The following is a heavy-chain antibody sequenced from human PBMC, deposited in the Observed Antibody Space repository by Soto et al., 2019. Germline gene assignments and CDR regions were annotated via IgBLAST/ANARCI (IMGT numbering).Heavy chain of an antibody. CDR2: ISAGSDYI. D-gene: IGHD2-15*01. J-gene: IGHJ4*02. Sequence: PGGSLRLSCTDSGFTFGSHSMFWVRQAPGKGLEWVSSISAGSDYIFYADSVKGRFAISRDNAKNSLYLQMDSLRAEDTAVYYCARGGLVVVGAATRPIDYWGQGTLVTVSS. CDR3: ARGGLVVVGAATRPIDY. V-gene: IGHV3-21*01. CDR1: GFTFGSHS.